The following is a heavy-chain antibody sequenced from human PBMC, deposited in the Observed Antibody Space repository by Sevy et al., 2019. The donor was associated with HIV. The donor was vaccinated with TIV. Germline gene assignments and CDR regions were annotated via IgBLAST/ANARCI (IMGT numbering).Heavy chain of an antibody. CDR1: GFSFSYYD. J-gene: IGHJ6*02. Sequence: GGSLRLSCTGSGFSFSYYDIHWVRQAPGKGLDWVALISNDGINEYYADSVKGRFTISRDNSRNTVYLEMNSLRNEDTAIYFCANAYSGSYSHSYLYALDVWGQGTTVTVSS. CDR2: ISNDGINE. CDR3: ANAYSGSYSHSYLYALDV. D-gene: IGHD1-26*01. V-gene: IGHV3-30*18.